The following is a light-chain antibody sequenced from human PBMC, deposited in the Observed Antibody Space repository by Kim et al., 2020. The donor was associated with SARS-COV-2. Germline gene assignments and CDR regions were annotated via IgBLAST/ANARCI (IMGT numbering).Light chain of an antibody. CDR1: QTVNTA. Sequence: EIIMTQSPATLSVSPGERVTLSCRASQTVNTAVAWSQQKPGQAPSLLIYSSSSRATGVPARFSGSGSGTEFTLTISSLQSEDFALYFCHQFHDWPPTFGQGTKVDIK. V-gene: IGKV3-15*01. J-gene: IGKJ1*01. CDR3: HQFHDWPPT. CDR2: SSS.